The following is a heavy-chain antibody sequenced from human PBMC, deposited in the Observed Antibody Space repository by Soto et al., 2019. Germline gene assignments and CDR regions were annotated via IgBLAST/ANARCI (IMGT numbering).Heavy chain of an antibody. D-gene: IGHD6-13*01. J-gene: IGHJ6*02. CDR2: IKQDGSEE. Sequence: EVQLVESGGGLVQPGGSLRLSCVDSGFTFSSYWMSWVRQAPVKGLEWVGNIKQDGSEENYVDSLKGRFTISRDNAKNSRYLQMNSRRVEDTAVYYSARIAATGRGWDVWGQGTTVVVSS. CDR1: GFTFSSYW. CDR3: ARIAATGRGWDV. V-gene: IGHV3-7*01.